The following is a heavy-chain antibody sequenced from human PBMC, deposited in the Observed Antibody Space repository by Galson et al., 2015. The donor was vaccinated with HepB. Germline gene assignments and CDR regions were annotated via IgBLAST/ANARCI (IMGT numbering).Heavy chain of an antibody. J-gene: IGHJ6*02. Sequence: SVTVSCKASGYTFTGNYMHWVRQAPGQGLEWMGWINPHSGGTDYVQKFLGRVTMTRDTSISTAYMELSRLNYDDTAAYYCARGDFIYGMDVWGQGTTVTVSS. D-gene: IGHD2/OR15-2a*01. CDR3: ARGDFIYGMDV. CDR1: GYTFTGNY. CDR2: INPHSGGT. V-gene: IGHV1-2*02.